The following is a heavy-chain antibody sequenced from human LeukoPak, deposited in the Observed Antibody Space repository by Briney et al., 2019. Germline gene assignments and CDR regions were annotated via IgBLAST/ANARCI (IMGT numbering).Heavy chain of an antibody. V-gene: IGHV3-9*01. CDR2: ISWNSGSI. CDR1: GFTFDDYA. Sequence: GGSLRLSCAASGFTFDDYAMHWVRHAPGKGLEWVSGISWNSGSIGYADSVKGRFTISRDNAKNSLYLQMDSLRADDTALYYCAKGVCSSTSCPPDFDYWGQGTLVTVSS. CDR3: AKGVCSSTSCPPDFDY. D-gene: IGHD2-2*01. J-gene: IGHJ4*02.